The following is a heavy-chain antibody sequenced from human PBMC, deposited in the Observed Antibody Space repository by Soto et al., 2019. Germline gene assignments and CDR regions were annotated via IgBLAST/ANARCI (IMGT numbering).Heavy chain of an antibody. J-gene: IGHJ4*02. CDR2: IWYDGSNK. V-gene: IGHV3-33*01. CDR1: GFTFSSYG. Sequence: QVQLVESGGGVVQPGRSLRLSCAASGFTFSSYGMHWVRQAPGKGLGWVAVIWYDGSNKYYADSVKGRFTISRDNSKNTLYLQMNSLRAEDTAVYYCAREPPYASYCSSTSCYGDYFDYWGQGTLVTVSS. CDR3: AREPPYASYCSSTSCYGDYFDY. D-gene: IGHD2-2*01.